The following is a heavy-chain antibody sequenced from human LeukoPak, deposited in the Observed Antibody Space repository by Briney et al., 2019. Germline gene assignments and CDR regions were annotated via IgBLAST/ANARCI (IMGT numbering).Heavy chain of an antibody. CDR3: ARNYYDSSGYSDAFDI. J-gene: IGHJ3*02. D-gene: IGHD3-22*01. Sequence: SETLSLTCTVSGGSIGSGGYYWSWIRQHPGKGLEWIGYIYYSGSTYYNPSLKSRVTISVDTSKNQFSLKLSSVTAADTAMYYCARNYYDSSGYSDAFDIWGQGTMVTVSS. CDR2: IYYSGST. V-gene: IGHV4-31*03. CDR1: GGSIGSGGYY.